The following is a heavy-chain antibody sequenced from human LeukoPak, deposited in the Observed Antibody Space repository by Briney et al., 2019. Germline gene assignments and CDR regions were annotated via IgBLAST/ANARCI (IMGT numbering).Heavy chain of an antibody. CDR3: ASSGSYGFDY. D-gene: IGHD1-26*01. CDR2: ITASGTAM. J-gene: IGHJ4*02. V-gene: IGHV3-48*02. Sequence: GGSLRLSCAASGFTFSSYSMNWVRQAPGKGLEWVSHITASGTAMFYADSVKGRFTISRDNAKNSLYLQMNSLRDEDTAVYYCASSGSYGFDYWGQGTLVTVSS. CDR1: GFTFSSYS.